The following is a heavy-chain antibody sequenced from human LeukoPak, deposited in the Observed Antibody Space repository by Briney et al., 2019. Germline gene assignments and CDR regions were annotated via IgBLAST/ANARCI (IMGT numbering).Heavy chain of an antibody. CDR2: ITSSSTYI. D-gene: IGHD1-26*01. V-gene: IGHV3-21*01. Sequence: GGTLRLSCAASGFAFSNYGMNWVRQAPGKGLEWVSSITSSSTYIYYADSVRGRFTISRDNAKNSLYLQMNSLRAEDTAVYFCARDPYSGNYGAYYYYYMDVWGKGTTVTISS. J-gene: IGHJ6*03. CDR3: ARDPYSGNYGAYYYYYMDV. CDR1: GFAFSNYG.